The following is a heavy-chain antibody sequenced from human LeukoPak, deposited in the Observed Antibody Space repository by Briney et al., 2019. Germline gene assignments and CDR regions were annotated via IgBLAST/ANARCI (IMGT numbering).Heavy chain of an antibody. CDR2: IKQDGSEK. J-gene: IGHJ4*02. Sequence: GGSLRLSCAASGFTFSSYWMSWVRQAPGKGLEWVANIKQDGSEKYYVDSVKGRFTISRDNAKNSLYLQMNSLRAEDTAVYYCASQAGGYDFWSGDFDYWGQGTLVTVSS. D-gene: IGHD3-3*01. V-gene: IGHV3-7*01. CDR1: GFTFSSYW. CDR3: ASQAGGYDFWSGDFDY.